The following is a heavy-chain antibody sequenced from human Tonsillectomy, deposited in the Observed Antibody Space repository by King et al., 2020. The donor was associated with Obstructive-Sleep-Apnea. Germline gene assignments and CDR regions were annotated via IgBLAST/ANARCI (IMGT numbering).Heavy chain of an antibody. CDR3: ARDPGSRGFDI. J-gene: IGHJ3*02. CDR2: ISPSDSSI. CDR1: GYTFTSSY. Sequence: VQLVQSGAEVKKPGVSVMVSCKASGYTFTSSYIHWVRQAPGQGLEWMGIISPSDSSIIYAQNFQGRVTMTSDTSTSTVYMVLSSLRPEDTAVYYCARDPGSRGFDIWGPGTMVTVSS. D-gene: IGHD2-15*01. V-gene: IGHV1-46*01.